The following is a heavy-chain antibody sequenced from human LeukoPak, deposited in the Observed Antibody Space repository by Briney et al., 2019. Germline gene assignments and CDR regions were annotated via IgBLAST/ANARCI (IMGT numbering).Heavy chain of an antibody. J-gene: IGHJ5*02. CDR1: GFTFSSYS. CDR2: IKQDGSDK. Sequence: GGSLRLSCAASGFTFSSYSMNWVRQAPGKGLQWVANIKQDGSDKKYVDSLKGRFSISRDNAKNLLYLQMNTLRVEDTAVYYCARIGQQGLGAYNWFDPWGQGTLVTVSS. V-gene: IGHV3-7*01. CDR3: ARIGQQGLGAYNWFDP. D-gene: IGHD3/OR15-3a*01.